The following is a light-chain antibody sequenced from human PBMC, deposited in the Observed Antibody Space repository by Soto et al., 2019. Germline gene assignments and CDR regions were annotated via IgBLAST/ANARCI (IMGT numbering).Light chain of an antibody. V-gene: IGKV1-33*01. Sequence: DIQMTQSPSSLSASIGDRVTITCQASQDIDNFLDWYQHRPGKAPKLLIYEASNLETGVPSRFIGARSGTDYTFSITSRQPEDVATYYCHQFDHLPRAFGPGTKVHVK. CDR3: HQFDHLPRA. CDR1: QDIDNF. CDR2: EAS. J-gene: IGKJ3*01.